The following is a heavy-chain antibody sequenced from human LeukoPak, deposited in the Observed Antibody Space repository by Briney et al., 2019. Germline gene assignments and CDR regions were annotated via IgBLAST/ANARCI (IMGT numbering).Heavy chain of an antibody. D-gene: IGHD3-22*01. CDR3: ARVAYYDSSGYSIFDY. Sequence: SETLSLTCTVSGGSISSGSYYWSWIRQPAGKGLEWIGRICTSGSTNYNPSLKSRVTISVDTSKNQFSLKLSSVTAADTAVYYCARVAYYDSSGYSIFDYWGQGTLVTVSS. J-gene: IGHJ4*02. V-gene: IGHV4-61*02. CDR2: ICTSGST. CDR1: GGSISSGSYY.